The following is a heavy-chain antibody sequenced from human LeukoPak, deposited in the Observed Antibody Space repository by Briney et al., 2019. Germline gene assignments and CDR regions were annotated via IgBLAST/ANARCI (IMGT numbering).Heavy chain of an antibody. CDR2: IKSDGST. CDR1: GFTFSSYW. V-gene: IGHV3-74*01. J-gene: IGHJ1*01. D-gene: IGHD3-22*01. CDR3: ARAPSEIGGYYPEYFRH. Sequence: PGGSLRLSCAASGFTFSSYWMHWVRQIPGKGLVWVSRIKSDGSTNYADSVKGRFTISRDNAKNTLSLQMNSLRAEGTGVYYCARAPSEIGGYYPEYFRHWGQGTLVTVSS.